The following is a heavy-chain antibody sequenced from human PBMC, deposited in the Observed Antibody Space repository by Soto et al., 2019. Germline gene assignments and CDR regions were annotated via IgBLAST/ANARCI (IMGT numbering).Heavy chain of an antibody. Sequence: PGGSLRLSCAASGFTFSSYSMNWVRQAPGKGLEWVSSISSSSSYIYYADSVKGRFTISRDNAKNSLYLQMNSLRAEDTAVYYCARVAPVVVAAFYYYGMDVWGQGTTVTVSS. CDR2: ISSSSSYI. CDR1: GFTFSSYS. J-gene: IGHJ6*02. D-gene: IGHD2-15*01. V-gene: IGHV3-21*01. CDR3: ARVAPVVVAAFYYYGMDV.